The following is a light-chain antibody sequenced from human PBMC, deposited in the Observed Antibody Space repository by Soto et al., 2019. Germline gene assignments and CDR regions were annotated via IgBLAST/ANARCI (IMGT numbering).Light chain of an antibody. V-gene: IGLV2-14*01. Sequence: QPVLTQPASVSGSPGQSIAISCTGSSSDVGFYNYVSWYQQHPGKVPKLIIYEVTNRPSGVSNRFSGSKSGNTASLTISGLQAEDEADYYCCSYTTSSTRVFGSGTKVTVL. CDR3: CSYTTSSTRV. J-gene: IGLJ1*01. CDR1: SSDVGFYNY. CDR2: EVT.